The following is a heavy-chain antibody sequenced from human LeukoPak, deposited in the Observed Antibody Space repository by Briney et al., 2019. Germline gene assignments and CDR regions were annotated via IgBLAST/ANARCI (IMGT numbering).Heavy chain of an antibody. J-gene: IGHJ4*02. CDR1: GFTFSSYA. D-gene: IGHD3-10*01. CDR2: ISGSGGST. CDR3: ARGVRGVMAY. Sequence: RALRLSCAASGFTFSSYAMSWVRQAPGKGLKWVSAISGSGGSTYYVDSVKGRFTISRDDSKNTLFLQMNSLRVEDTAVYYCARGVRGVMAYWGQGTLVTVSS. V-gene: IGHV3-23*01.